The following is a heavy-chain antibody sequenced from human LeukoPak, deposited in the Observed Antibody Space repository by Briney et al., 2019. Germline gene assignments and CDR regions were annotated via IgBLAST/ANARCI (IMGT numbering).Heavy chain of an antibody. J-gene: IGHJ6*02. CDR1: GYTFTSYD. Sequence: ASVKVSCKASGYTFTSYDINWVRQATGQGLEWMGWMNPNSGNTGYVQKFQGRVTMTRNTSISTAYMELTSLRFEDTAVYYCASYVGYYYYYGMDVWGQGTTVTVSS. V-gene: IGHV1-8*01. D-gene: IGHD3-16*01. CDR2: MNPNSGNT. CDR3: ASYVGYYYYYGMDV.